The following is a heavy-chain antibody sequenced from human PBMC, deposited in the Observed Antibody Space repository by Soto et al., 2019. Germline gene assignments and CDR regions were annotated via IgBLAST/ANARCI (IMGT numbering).Heavy chain of an antibody. D-gene: IGHD3-10*01. Sequence: EVQLVESGGGLVKPGGSLRLSCAASGFTFTNAWMSWVRQAPGKGLEWVGRIRSKTDGGTTAYAAPVKGRFTISRDDSKNTLYLQMNSLKTEDTAVYFCASGMVRDNYYGMDVWGQGTTVTVSS. J-gene: IGHJ6*02. V-gene: IGHV3-15*01. CDR1: GFTFTNAW. CDR3: ASGMVRDNYYGMDV. CDR2: IRSKTDGGTT.